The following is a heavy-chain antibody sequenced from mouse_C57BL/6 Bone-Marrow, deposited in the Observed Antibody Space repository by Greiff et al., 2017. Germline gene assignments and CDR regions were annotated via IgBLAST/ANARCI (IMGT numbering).Heavy chain of an antibody. J-gene: IGHJ4*01. Sequence: VQLKQSGAELVRPGASVKLSCTASGFNIKDDYMHWVKQRPEQGLEWIGWIDPGNGDTEYASKFQGKATITADTSSNTAYLQLSSLTSEDTAVYYCTTNYYGSSYLYYAMDYWGQGTSVTVSS. CDR3: TTNYYGSSYLYYAMDY. V-gene: IGHV14-4*01. CDR1: GFNIKDDY. D-gene: IGHD1-1*01. CDR2: IDPGNGDT.